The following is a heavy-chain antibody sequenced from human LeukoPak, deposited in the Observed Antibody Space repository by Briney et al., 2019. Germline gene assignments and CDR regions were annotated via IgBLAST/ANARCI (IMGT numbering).Heavy chain of an antibody. V-gene: IGHV4-34*01. CDR2: INHSGST. CDR1: GESYSGYY. D-gene: IGHD6-13*01. Sequence: PSETLSLTCAVYGESYSGYYWSWIRQPPGKGLEWIGEINHSGSTNYNPSLKSRVTISVDTSKNQFSLKLSSVTAADTAVYYCAREGIAAAGTDYWGQGTLVTVSS. J-gene: IGHJ4*02. CDR3: AREGIAAAGTDY.